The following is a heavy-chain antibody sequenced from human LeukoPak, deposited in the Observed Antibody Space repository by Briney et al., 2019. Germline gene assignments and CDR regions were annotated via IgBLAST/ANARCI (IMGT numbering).Heavy chain of an antibody. CDR1: GVSISSYY. CDR2: INHSGST. CDR3: ARRGATMVRGGMDV. V-gene: IGHV4-34*01. Sequence: PSETLSLTCTVSGVSISSYYWSWIRQPPGKGLEWIGEINHSGSTNYNPSLKSRVTISVDTSKNQFSLKLSSVTAADTAVYYCARRGATMVRGGMDVWGQGTTVTVSS. D-gene: IGHD3-10*01. J-gene: IGHJ6*02.